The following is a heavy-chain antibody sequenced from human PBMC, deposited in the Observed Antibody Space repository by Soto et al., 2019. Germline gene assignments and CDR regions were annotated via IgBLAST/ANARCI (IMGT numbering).Heavy chain of an antibody. D-gene: IGHD2-2*01. CDR2: ISGSGGST. Sequence: GGSLRLSCAASGFTFSSYAMSWVRQAPGKGLEWVSAISGSGGSTYYADSVKGRFTISRDNSKNTLYLQMNSLRAEDTAVYYCAKGGRDCSSASCYSLFDPWGQGTLVTVSS. CDR3: AKGGRDCSSASCYSLFDP. V-gene: IGHV3-23*01. J-gene: IGHJ5*02. CDR1: GFTFSSYA.